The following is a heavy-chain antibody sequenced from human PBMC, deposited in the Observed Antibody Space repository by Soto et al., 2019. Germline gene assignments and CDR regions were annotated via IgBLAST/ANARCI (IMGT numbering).Heavy chain of an antibody. J-gene: IGHJ4*02. CDR3: ARSPRSSPYFDY. V-gene: IGHV5-51*01. CDR2: IYPGDHET. CDR1: GYTFSNFW. Sequence: PGESLKISCQSSGYTFSNFWIGWVRQLPGKGLEWMGIIYPGDHETRYSPSFHGKVTISADRSINTAYLQWNSLEASDTAFYFCARSPRSSPYFDYWGQGALVPSPQ. D-gene: IGHD6-13*01.